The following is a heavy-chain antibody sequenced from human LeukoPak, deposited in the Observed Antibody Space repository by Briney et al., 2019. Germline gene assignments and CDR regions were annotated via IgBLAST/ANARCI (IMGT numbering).Heavy chain of an antibody. D-gene: IGHD3-9*01. CDR3: ARGRLRYFDWLPHYFDY. V-gene: IGHV1-46*01. CDR2: INPSGGST. J-gene: IGHJ4*02. Sequence: ASVKVSCKASGYTFTSYYMHWVRQAPGQGLEWMGIINPSGGSTSYAQKFQGRVTITRNTSISTAYMELSSLRSEDTAVYYCARGRLRYFDWLPHYFDYWGQGTLVTVSS. CDR1: GYTFTSYY.